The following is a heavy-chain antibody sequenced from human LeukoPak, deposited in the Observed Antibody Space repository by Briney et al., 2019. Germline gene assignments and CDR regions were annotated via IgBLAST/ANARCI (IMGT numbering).Heavy chain of an antibody. CDR3: ASVVVVPAAYYNWFDP. V-gene: IGHV4-34*01. CDR2: INHSGST. CDR1: GGSFSGYY. Sequence: SETLSLTCAVYGGSFSGYYWSWIRQPPGKGLEWIGEINHSGSTSYNPSLKSRVTISVDTSKNQFSLKLSSVTAADTAVYYCASVVVVPAAYYNWFDPWGQGTLVTVSS. D-gene: IGHD2-2*01. J-gene: IGHJ5*02.